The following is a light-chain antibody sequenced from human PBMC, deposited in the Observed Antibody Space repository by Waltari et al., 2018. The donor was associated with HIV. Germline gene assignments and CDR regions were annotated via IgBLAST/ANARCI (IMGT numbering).Light chain of an antibody. CDR3: AAWDDSLNGVV. Sequence: QSVLTQPPPASGTPGQRVTISCSGSSSNIGSNTVNWYQQLPGTAPKLLIYSNKQRPSGVPDGFSGSKSGTSASLAISGLQAEDEADYYCAAWDDSLNGVVVGGGTKLTVL. J-gene: IGLJ2*01. V-gene: IGLV1-44*01. CDR1: SSNIGSNT. CDR2: SNK.